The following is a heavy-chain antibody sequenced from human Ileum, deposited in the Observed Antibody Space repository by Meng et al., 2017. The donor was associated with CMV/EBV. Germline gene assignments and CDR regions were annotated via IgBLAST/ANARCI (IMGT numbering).Heavy chain of an antibody. CDR2: IYFTGSY. V-gene: IGHV4-39*01. CDR3: ARHHVGHANYFDP. CDR1: GASTNSSTYY. Sequence: QLQFQLSGPRLLRLSETLSPTCSVSGASTNSSTYYWAWIRQPPGKGLEWIASIYFTGSYHFNGSFQNRVTLSVDTSKNQFSLELTSVTAADTAFYYCARHHVGHANYFDPWGQGALVTVSS. D-gene: IGHD3-10*02. J-gene: IGHJ5*02.